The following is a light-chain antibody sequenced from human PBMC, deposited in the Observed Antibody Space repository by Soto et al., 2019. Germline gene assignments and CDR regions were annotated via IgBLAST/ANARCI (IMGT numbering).Light chain of an antibody. Sequence: QSVLTQPPSASGTPGQRVTISCSGSNSNIGSNTVNWYQQLPGTAPKLLIYGNSERPSGVPGRFSGSKSGTSASLAISGLRSEDEADYYCSTWDDSLSGVLFGGGTKLTVL. J-gene: IGLJ2*01. V-gene: IGLV1-44*01. CDR2: GNS. CDR3: STWDDSLSGVL. CDR1: NSNIGSNT.